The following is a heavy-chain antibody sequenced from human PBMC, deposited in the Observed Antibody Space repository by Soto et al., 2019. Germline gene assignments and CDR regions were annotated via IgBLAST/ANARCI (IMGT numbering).Heavy chain of an antibody. D-gene: IGHD3-10*01. J-gene: IGHJ4*02. CDR3: AKDSDTKRGPDY. V-gene: IGHV3-23*01. CDR2: ISGSSDDT. Sequence: VASVILSCAASGFTFSNYAMNWVRQAPGKGLEWVSGISGSSDDTFYADSVKGRFTISRDNSKSTLFLQMDSLRAEDTALYYCAKDSDTKRGPDYWGQGTLVTVSS. CDR1: GFTFSNYA.